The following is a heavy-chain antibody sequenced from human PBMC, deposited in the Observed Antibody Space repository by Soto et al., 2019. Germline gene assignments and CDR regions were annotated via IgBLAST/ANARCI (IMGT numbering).Heavy chain of an antibody. CDR3: ASGGAGSGPFTWELPDH. CDR2: ITPFSGDV. D-gene: IGHD1-26*01. CDR1: GNTFSYRY. V-gene: IGHV1-45*02. Sequence: QMQLVQSGAEVKKTGSSVTVSCKALGNTFSYRYLHWVRQAPGQALEWMGWITPFSGDVHYAQKFHERVTLTRDRSINTAYMRMSSLRSEDTAIYFCASGGAGSGPFTWELPDHWGQGTLVTVSS. J-gene: IGHJ4*02.